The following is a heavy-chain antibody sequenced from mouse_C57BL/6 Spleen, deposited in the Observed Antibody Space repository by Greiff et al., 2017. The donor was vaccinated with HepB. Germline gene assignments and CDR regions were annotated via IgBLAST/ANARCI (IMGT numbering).Heavy chain of an antibody. CDR1: GYTFTDYE. Sequence: VQLQESGAELVRPGASVTLSCKASGYTFTDYEMHWVKQTPVHGLEWIGAIDPETGGTAYNQKFKGKAILTADKSSSTAYMELRSLTSEDSAVYYCTRPPDGHYWGQGTTLTVSS. D-gene: IGHD2-3*01. V-gene: IGHV1-15*01. CDR2: IDPETGGT. CDR3: TRPPDGHY. J-gene: IGHJ2*01.